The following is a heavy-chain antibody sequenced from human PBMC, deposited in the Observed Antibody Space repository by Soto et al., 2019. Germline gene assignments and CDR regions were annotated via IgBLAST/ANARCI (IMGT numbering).Heavy chain of an antibody. CDR2: INPRTGST. J-gene: IGHJ2*01. CDR1: GYSFTNYC. D-gene: IGHD2-15*01. CDR3: ARDGGLLTASWHYDL. Sequence: QVQLVQSGADVKKPGTSVKVSCKAAGYSFTNYCMYCVRQAPGQGLEWMGMINPRTGSTRYAQKFQDRVTLTRDTSTTTVYMELSTLISDDTAVYYCARDGGLLTASWHYDLWGPGTLVTV. V-gene: IGHV1-46*01.